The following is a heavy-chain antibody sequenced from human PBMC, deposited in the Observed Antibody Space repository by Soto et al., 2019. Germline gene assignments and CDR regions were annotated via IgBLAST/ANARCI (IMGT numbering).Heavy chain of an antibody. CDR1: GFTFSSYS. CDR3: AKDRSSSFRTGGYYFDY. D-gene: IGHD6-13*01. Sequence: PGGSLRLSCAASGFTFSSYSMNWVRQAPGKGLEWVSYISSSSSTIYYADSVKGRFTISRDNAKNSLYLQMNSLRAEDTAVYYCAKDRSSSFRTGGYYFDYWGQGTLVTVSS. V-gene: IGHV3-48*01. CDR2: ISSSSSTI. J-gene: IGHJ4*02.